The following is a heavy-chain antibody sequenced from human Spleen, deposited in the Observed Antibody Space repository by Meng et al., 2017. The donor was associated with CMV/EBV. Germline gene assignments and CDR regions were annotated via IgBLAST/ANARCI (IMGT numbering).Heavy chain of an antibody. D-gene: IGHD6-13*01. V-gene: IGHV1-2*02. J-gene: IGHJ6*02. CDR1: GYTFTGYY. Sequence: ASVKVSYKASGYTFTGYYIHWVRQAPGQGLEWMGWINPSSGATDYTQKFRGRVTVTSDTSIRTAYMELSGLTSDDTAVYYCARVEEEGSSSWYYYYYYYGMDVWGQGTTVTVSS. CDR2: INPSSGAT. CDR3: ARVEEEGSSSWYYYYYYYGMDV.